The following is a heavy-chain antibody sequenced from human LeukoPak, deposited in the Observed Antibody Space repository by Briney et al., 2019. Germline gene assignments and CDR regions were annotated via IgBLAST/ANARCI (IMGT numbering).Heavy chain of an antibody. J-gene: IGHJ4*02. Sequence: GASVKVSCKASGYTFTSYDINWVRQATGQGLEWMGWMNPNSGNTGYAQKFQGRVTMTRNTSISTAYMELSSLRSEDTAVYYCARAGHYDILTGYWTYFDYWGQGTLVTVSS. CDR2: MNPNSGNT. CDR3: ARAGHYDILTGYWTYFDY. CDR1: GYTFTSYD. V-gene: IGHV1-8*01. D-gene: IGHD3-9*01.